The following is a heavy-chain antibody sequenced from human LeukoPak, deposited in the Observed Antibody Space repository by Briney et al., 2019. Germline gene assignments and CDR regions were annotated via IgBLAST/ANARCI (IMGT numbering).Heavy chain of an antibody. CDR2: MNPNSGNT. CDR1: GYTFTSYD. Sequence: ASVKVSCKASGYTFTSYDINWVRQATGQGLEWMGWMNPNSGNTGYAQKFQGRVTMTRNTSISTAYMELSSLRSEDTAVYYCARGSIVGATSGYYYYGMDVWGQGTTVTVSS. V-gene: IGHV1-8*01. CDR3: ARGSIVGATSGYYYYGMDV. D-gene: IGHD1-26*01. J-gene: IGHJ6*02.